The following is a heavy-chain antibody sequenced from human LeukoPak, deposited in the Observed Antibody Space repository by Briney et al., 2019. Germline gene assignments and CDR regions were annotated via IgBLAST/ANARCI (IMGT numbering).Heavy chain of an antibody. Sequence: GGSLRLSCAASGFSFSSYVMHWVRRAPRKGLEYVSAISSNGGETYYADSVKGRFTISRDNSKNALYLQMGSLRVEDMAVYYCARGRSPRGYYYGMDVWGQGTTVTVS. CDR1: GFSFSSYV. D-gene: IGHD1-26*01. V-gene: IGHV3-64*02. CDR3: ARGRSPRGYYYGMDV. J-gene: IGHJ6*02. CDR2: ISSNGGET.